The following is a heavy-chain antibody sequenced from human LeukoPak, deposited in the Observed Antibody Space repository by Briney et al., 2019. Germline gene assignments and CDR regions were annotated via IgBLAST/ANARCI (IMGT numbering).Heavy chain of an antibody. Sequence: GGSLRLSCAASGFTFSSYAMSWVRQAPGKGLEWVSAISGSGGSTYYADSVKGRFTTPRDNSKNTLYLQMNSLRAEDTAVYYCAKLPGYSGSYFSGFDYWGQGTLVTVSS. CDR1: GFTFSSYA. J-gene: IGHJ4*02. CDR2: ISGSGGST. D-gene: IGHD1-26*01. V-gene: IGHV3-23*01. CDR3: AKLPGYSGSYFSGFDY.